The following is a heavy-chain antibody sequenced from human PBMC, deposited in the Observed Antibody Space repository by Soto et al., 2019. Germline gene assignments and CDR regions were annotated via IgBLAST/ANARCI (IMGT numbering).Heavy chain of an antibody. CDR3: AKDRYCITTGCLINIVHC. D-gene: IGHD2-2*01. CDR2: MSYDGINK. CDR1: GFTFSNYG. Sequence: QVQLVESGGGVVQPGRSLRLSCAASGFTFSNYGMHWVRQAPGKGLEWVSIMSYDGINKLYADSVKGRFTISRDNSKNTLYPQMDSLRAEDTAVYYCAKDRYCITTGCLINIVHCWGQGTLVTVSS. J-gene: IGHJ4*02. V-gene: IGHV3-30*18.